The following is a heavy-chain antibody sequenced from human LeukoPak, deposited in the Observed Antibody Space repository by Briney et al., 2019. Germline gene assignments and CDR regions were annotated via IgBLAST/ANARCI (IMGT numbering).Heavy chain of an antibody. CDR1: GGSISSGGYH. J-gene: IGHJ6*02. D-gene: IGHD3-3*01. Sequence: SETLSLTCTVSGGSISSGGYHWSWIRQHPGKGLEWIGYIYYSGSTYYNPSLKSRVTISVDTSKNQFSLKLSSVTAADTAVYYCARGYDFWSGYYPYYYYGMDVWGQGTTVTVSS. CDR3: ARGYDFWSGYYPYYYYGMDV. CDR2: IYYSGST. V-gene: IGHV4-31*03.